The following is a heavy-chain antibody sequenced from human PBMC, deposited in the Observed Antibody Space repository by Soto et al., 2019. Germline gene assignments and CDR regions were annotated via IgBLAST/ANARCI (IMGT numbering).Heavy chain of an antibody. CDR3: ARDNGQWLVG. V-gene: IGHV1-18*01. Sequence: QVQLVQSGAEVKKPGASVKVSCKTSGYGFTAYGITWVRQAPGQGFEWMGRTTTYNGNTKYAQKVQGRVTMTTDTSTSTAYMELRSLRFDDTAVYSCARDNGQWLVGWGQGTLVTVSS. CDR2: TTTYNGNT. CDR1: GYGFTAYG. J-gene: IGHJ4*02. D-gene: IGHD6-19*01.